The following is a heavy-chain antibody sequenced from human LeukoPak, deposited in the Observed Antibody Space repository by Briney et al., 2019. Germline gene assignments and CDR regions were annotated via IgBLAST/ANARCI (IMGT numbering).Heavy chain of an antibody. CDR3: ARARGYCSSTSCYYYGMDV. CDR1: GYTFTGYY. D-gene: IGHD2-2*01. J-gene: IGHJ6*02. V-gene: IGHV1-2*02. CDR2: INPNSGGT. Sequence: ASVTVSCTASGYTFTGYYMHWVRQAPGQGLEWMGWINPNSGGTNYAQKFQGRVTMTRDTSISTAYMELSRLRSDDTAVYYCARARGYCSSTSCYYYGMDVWGQGTTVTVSS.